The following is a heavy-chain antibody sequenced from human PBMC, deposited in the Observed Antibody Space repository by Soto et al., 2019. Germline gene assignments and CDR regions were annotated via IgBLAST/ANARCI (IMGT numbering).Heavy chain of an antibody. J-gene: IGHJ3*02. CDR1: GGSISSYY. Sequence: QVQLQESGPGLVKPSETLSLTCTVSGGSISSYYWSWLRQPPGKGLEWIGYIYYSGSTNYNPSLKSRVTISVDTSKNQFSLKLSSVTAADTAVYYCAREAKIAVAGIHDAFDIWGQGTMVTVSS. D-gene: IGHD6-19*01. CDR3: AREAKIAVAGIHDAFDI. CDR2: IYYSGST. V-gene: IGHV4-59*01.